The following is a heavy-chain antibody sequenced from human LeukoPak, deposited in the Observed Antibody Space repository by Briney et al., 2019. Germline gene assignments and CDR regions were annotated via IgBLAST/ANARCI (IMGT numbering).Heavy chain of an antibody. CDR1: GFTFSSYG. CDR2: ISYDGSNK. Sequence: GGSLRLSCAASGFTFSSYGMHWVRQAPGKGLEWVEVISYDGSNKYYADSVKGRFTISRDNSKNTLYLQMNSLRAEDTAVYYCAKELGYCSGGSCPVGAFDIWGQGTMVTVSS. V-gene: IGHV3-30*18. CDR3: AKELGYCSGGSCPVGAFDI. J-gene: IGHJ3*02. D-gene: IGHD2-15*01.